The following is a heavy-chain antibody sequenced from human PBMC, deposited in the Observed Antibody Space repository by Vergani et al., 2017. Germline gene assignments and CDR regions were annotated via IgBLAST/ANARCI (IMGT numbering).Heavy chain of an antibody. J-gene: IGHJ4*02. V-gene: IGHV4-39*01. CDR3: ARTESFILRYFHWAL. CDR1: GGSITSSSYY. Sequence: QLHLQESGPGLVKPSETLSLTCTVSGGSITSSSYYWSWIRQPPGKGLEWIGNIYHSGGAYYNPSLKGRVTISVDTSKNQFSLEVTSVTAADTAIYFCARTESFILRYFHWALWGQGTLVTGSS. CDR2: IYHSGGA. D-gene: IGHD3-9*01.